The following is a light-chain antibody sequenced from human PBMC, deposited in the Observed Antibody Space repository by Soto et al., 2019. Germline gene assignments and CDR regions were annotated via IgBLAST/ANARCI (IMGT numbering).Light chain of an antibody. J-gene: IGLJ3*02. CDR1: SNDVGSYNL. CDR3: CSYTGSSTNWV. Sequence: QSALTQPASVSGSPGQSITISCTGTSNDVGSYNLVSWYQQHPGKAPKLMIYEASKRPSGVSNRFSGSRSGNTASLTISGLQAEDEADYYCCSYTGSSTNWVFGGGTQLTVL. CDR2: EAS. V-gene: IGLV2-23*01.